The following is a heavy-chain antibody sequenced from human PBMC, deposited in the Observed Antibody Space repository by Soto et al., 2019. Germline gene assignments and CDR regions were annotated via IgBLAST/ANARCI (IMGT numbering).Heavy chain of an antibody. Sequence: SGPTLVNPTQTLTLTCTFSGFSLSTSGEGVGWIRQPPGKALEWLALIFWDDDKRYNSSLRSRLTITKATSKNQVVLTLTNMDPVDTATYYCAHRRDATVRVPAAISAWFDPWGQGTQVTVSS. D-gene: IGHD2-2*01. CDR2: IFWDDDK. CDR1: GFSLSTSGEG. J-gene: IGHJ5*02. CDR3: AHRRDATVRVPAAISAWFDP. V-gene: IGHV2-5*02.